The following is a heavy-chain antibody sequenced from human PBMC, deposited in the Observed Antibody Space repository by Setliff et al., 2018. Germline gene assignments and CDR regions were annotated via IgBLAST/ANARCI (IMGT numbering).Heavy chain of an antibody. J-gene: IGHJ4*02. D-gene: IGHD3-10*01. Sequence: PSETLSLTCTVSGGSISSGTNYWSWIRQPAGRGLEWIGHIDPSGNTNYQPSLKSRVTVSGDTSKNQFSLKLTSVTAADTAVYYCARSLGSGSYYNSRPFYSDYWGQRTPVTVSS. CDR1: GGSISSGTNY. CDR3: ARSLGSGSYYNSRPFYSDY. CDR2: IDPSGNT. V-gene: IGHV4-61*09.